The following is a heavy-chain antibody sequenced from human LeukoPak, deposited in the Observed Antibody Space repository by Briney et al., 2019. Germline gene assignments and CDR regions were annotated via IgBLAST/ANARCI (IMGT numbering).Heavy chain of an antibody. D-gene: IGHD5-18*01. CDR1: GGSISSYY. V-gene: IGHV4-59*01. J-gene: IGHJ3*02. Sequence: SETLSLTCTVSGGSISSYYWSWIRQPPGKGLEWIGYIYYSVSTNYNPSLKSRVTISVDTSKNQFSLKLSSVTAADTAVYYCARQLYSYGYVSKIAFDIWGQGTMVTVSS. CDR3: ARQLYSYGYVSKIAFDI. CDR2: IYYSVST.